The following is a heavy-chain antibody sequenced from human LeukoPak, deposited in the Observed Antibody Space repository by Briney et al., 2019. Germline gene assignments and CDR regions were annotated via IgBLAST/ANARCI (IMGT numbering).Heavy chain of an antibody. CDR1: GFTFSSYW. CDR2: IKQDGSEK. D-gene: IGHD6-6*01. CDR3: ARVEYSSSSVVYYYYYMDV. V-gene: IGHV3-7*01. Sequence: GGSLRLSCAASGFTFSSYWMSWVRQAPGKGREWVATIKQDGSEKYYVDSVKGRFTISRDNAKNSLYLQMNSLRAEDTAVYYCARVEYSSSSVVYYYYYMDVWGKGTTVTVSS. J-gene: IGHJ6*03.